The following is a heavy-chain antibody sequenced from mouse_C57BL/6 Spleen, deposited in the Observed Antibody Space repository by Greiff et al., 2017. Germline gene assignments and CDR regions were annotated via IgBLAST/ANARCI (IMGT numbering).Heavy chain of an antibody. CDR3: AREGMAGAAWFAY. CDR2: IYPGDGGT. V-gene: IGHV1-82*01. Sequence: VQLQQSGPELVKPGASVKISCKASGYAFSSSWMNWVKQRPGKGLEWIGRIYPGDGGTNYNGKFKGKATLTADKSSSTAYMQLSSLTSEDSAVYYCAREGMAGAAWFAYWGQGTLVTVSA. J-gene: IGHJ3*01. D-gene: IGHD2-3*01. CDR1: GYAFSSSW.